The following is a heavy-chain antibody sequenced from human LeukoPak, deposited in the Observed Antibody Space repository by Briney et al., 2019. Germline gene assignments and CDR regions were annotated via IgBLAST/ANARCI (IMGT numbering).Heavy chain of an antibody. J-gene: IGHJ4*02. Sequence: SVKVSCKASGGTFSSYAISWVRQAPGQGLEWMGGIIPIFGTANYAQKFQGRVTITADESTSTLYMELSSLRSEDTAVYYCARGDYYGSGSYWGANWGQGTLVTVSS. CDR3: ARGDYYGSGSYWGAN. D-gene: IGHD3-10*01. CDR1: GGTFSSYA. CDR2: IIPIFGTA. V-gene: IGHV1-69*13.